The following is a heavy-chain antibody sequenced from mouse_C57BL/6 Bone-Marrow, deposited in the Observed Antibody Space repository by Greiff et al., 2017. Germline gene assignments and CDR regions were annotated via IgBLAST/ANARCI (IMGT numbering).Heavy chain of an antibody. CDR2: IDPEDGDT. D-gene: IGHD1-1*01. Sequence: EVPLQQSGAELVRPGASVKLSCTASGFNIKDYYMHWVKQRPEQGLEWIGRIDPEDGDTEYAPKFQGKATMTADTSSNTAYLQLSSLTSEDTAVYYCTLPQFITRDYWGQGTTLTVSS. CDR3: TLPQFITRDY. J-gene: IGHJ2*01. V-gene: IGHV14-1*01. CDR1: GFNIKDYY.